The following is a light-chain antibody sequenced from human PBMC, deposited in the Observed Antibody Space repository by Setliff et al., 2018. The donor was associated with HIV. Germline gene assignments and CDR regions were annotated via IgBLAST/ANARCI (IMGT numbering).Light chain of an antibody. CDR3: SSYTSGSLYV. J-gene: IGLJ1*01. Sequence: QSVLTQPASVSGSPGQSITISCTGTSRDVGGYDDVSWYQQHPGKAPKLMIYEVYNRPSGISNRFSGSKSGNTASLTISGLRTEDEADYYCSSYTSGSLYVFGTGTGHRP. CDR2: EVY. CDR1: SRDVGGYDD. V-gene: IGLV2-14*03.